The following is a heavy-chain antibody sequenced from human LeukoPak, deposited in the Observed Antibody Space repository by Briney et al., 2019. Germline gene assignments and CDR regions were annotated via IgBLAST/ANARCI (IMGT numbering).Heavy chain of an antibody. CDR2: ISASGGGT. CDR3: AKGGRVGATVDY. CDR1: GFTFSSSV. V-gene: IGHV3-23*01. D-gene: IGHD1-26*01. Sequence: GGSLRLSCAASGFTFSSSVMSWVRQAPGKGLEWVSAISASGGGTYYADSVKGRLTISRDNSKNTLYLQVNSLRAEDTALYYCAKGGRVGATVDYWGQGTLVTVSS. J-gene: IGHJ4*02.